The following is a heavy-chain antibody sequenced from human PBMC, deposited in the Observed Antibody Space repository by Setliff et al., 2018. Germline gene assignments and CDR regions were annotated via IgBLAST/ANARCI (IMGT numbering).Heavy chain of an antibody. Sequence: ASVKVSCKASGYTFTSYYMHWVRQAPGQGLEWMGIINPSGGSTSYAQKFQGRVTMTRDTSTSTVYMELSSLRSEDTAVYCCARDRAIVVVTATGTLNYWGQGTLVTVSS. CDR1: GYTFTSYY. CDR3: ARDRAIVVVTATGTLNY. V-gene: IGHV1-46*01. J-gene: IGHJ4*02. CDR2: INPSGGST. D-gene: IGHD2-21*02.